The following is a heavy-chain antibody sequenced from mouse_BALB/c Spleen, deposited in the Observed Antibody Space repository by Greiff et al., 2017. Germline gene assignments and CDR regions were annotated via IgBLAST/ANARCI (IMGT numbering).Heavy chain of an antibody. V-gene: IGHV1-18*01. CDR1: GYTFTDYN. D-gene: IGHD2-1*01. CDR3: ARVIDGNYWYFDV. Sequence: EVKLVESGPELVKPGASVKIPCKASGYTFTDYNMDWVKQSHGKSLEWIGDINPNNGGTIYNQKFKGKATLTVDKSSSTAYMELRSLTSEDTAVYYCARVIDGNYWYFDVWGAGTTVTVSS. J-gene: IGHJ1*01. CDR2: INPNNGGT.